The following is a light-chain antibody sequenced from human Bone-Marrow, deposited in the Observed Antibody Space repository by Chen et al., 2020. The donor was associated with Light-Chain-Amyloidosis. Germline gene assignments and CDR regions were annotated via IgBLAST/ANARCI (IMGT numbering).Light chain of an antibody. CDR1: QSVGTF. CDR2: DSF. V-gene: IGKV3-11*01. CDR3: QQRSNWPLSIT. J-gene: IGKJ5*01. Sequence: EVVLTQSPATLSLSPGERATLSCTASQSVGTFLAWYQQKPRQAPRLLIYDSFKRATGIPARFSGSGSETDFTLTISSLEPEDFAVYYCQQRSNWPLSITFGQGTRLEIK.